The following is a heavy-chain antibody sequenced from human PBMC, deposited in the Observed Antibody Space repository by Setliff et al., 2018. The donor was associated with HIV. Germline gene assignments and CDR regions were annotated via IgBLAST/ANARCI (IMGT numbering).Heavy chain of an antibody. CDR1: GGSISSSSYY. CDR2: IYYSGNT. D-gene: IGHD1-26*01. CDR3: ASHLPPYSGNFDY. J-gene: IGHJ4*01. V-gene: IGHV4-39*01. Sequence: SETLSLTCTVSGGSISSSSYYWGWIRQPPGKVLEWIGTIYYSGNTYYNPSLKSRVTISVDTSKNQISLKLSSVTAADTAVYYCASHLPPYSGNFDYWGHGTLVTVSS.